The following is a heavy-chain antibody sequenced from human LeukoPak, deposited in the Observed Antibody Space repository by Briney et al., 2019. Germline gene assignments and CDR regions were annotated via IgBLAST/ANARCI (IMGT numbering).Heavy chain of an antibody. CDR1: GYSFTSYW. V-gene: IGHV5-51*01. D-gene: IGHD3-9*01. Sequence: RGESLKISCKGSGYSFTSYWIGWVRQMPGKGLEWMGIIYPGDSDTRYSPSFQGQVTISADKSISTAYLQWSSLKASDTAMYYCARGDYDILTGYPTHDYWGQGTLVTVSS. J-gene: IGHJ4*02. CDR3: ARGDYDILTGYPTHDY. CDR2: IYPGDSDT.